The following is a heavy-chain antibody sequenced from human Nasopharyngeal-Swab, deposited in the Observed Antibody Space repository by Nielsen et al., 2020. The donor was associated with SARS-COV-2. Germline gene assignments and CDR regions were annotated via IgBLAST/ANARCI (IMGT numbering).Heavy chain of an antibody. J-gene: IGHJ4*02. CDR3: ARLSYCGGDCYWSFIDC. CDR2: ISAYNGNT. V-gene: IGHV1-18*04. Sequence: ASVKVSCKASGYTFTSYGISWVRQAPGQGLEWMGWISAYNGNTNYAQKLQGRVTMTTDTSTSTAYMELRSLRSDDTAVYYCARLSYCGGDCYWSFIDCWGQGTLVTVSS. D-gene: IGHD2-21*02. CDR1: GYTFTSYG.